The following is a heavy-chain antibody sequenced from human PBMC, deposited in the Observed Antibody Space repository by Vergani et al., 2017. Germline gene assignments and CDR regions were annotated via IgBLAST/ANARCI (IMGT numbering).Heavy chain of an antibody. CDR1: VYSLPELT. Sequence: QVQLVQSGSEVRKPVASLNASLQLSVYSLPELTIHWVRPAPGKGREWMGGFDPEYGEATFAHHIQGRVARTEDRSRDTAYMELSSLRPEDTALYYCAIVTDYYDSSGYYLDYWGQGALVTVSS. J-gene: IGHJ4*02. D-gene: IGHD3-22*01. CDR3: AIVTDYYDSSGYYLDY. CDR2: FDPEYGEA. V-gene: IGHV1-24*01.